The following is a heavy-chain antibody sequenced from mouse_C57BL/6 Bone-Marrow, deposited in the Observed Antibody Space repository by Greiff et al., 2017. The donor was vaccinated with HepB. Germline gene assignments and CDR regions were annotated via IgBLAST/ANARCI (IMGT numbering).Heavy chain of an antibody. J-gene: IGHJ4*01. CDR3: TSPLSHYYAMDY. Sequence: EVKLMESGGGLVQPGGSMKLSCAASGFTFSDAWMDWVRQSPEKGLEWVAEIRNKANNHATYYAESVKGRFNISRDDSKSSVYLQMNSLRAEDTGIYYCTSPLSHYYAMDYWGQGTSVTVSS. CDR2: IRNKANNHAT. D-gene: IGHD6-1*01. V-gene: IGHV6-6*01. CDR1: GFTFSDAW.